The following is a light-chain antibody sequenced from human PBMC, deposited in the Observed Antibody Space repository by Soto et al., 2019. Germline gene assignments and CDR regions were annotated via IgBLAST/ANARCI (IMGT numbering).Light chain of an antibody. J-gene: IGKJ1*01. CDR2: GPS. CDR1: QSVSSNY. Sequence: EIVLTQSPGTLSLSPGERATLSCRATQSVSSNYLAWYQHKPGQAPRLLIYGPSSRATGIPDRFSGSGSGTDFTLTISRLEPEDFAVYYCQQYGSSGTFGQGTKVDIK. CDR3: QQYGSSGT. V-gene: IGKV3-20*01.